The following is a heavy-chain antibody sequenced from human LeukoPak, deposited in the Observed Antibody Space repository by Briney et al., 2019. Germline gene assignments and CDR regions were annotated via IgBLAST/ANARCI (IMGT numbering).Heavy chain of an antibody. V-gene: IGHV4-31*03. CDR3: ARAYCTNGVCYYFDY. D-gene: IGHD2-8*01. CDR1: GGSISSGVNY. Sequence: SETLSLTCTVSGGSISSGVNYWSWIRQHPGKGLEWIGYIYYSGSTYYNPSLKSRVTISVDTSKNQFSLKLSSVTAADTAVYYCARAYCTNGVCYYFDYWGQGTLSPSPQ. CDR2: IYYSGST. J-gene: IGHJ4*02.